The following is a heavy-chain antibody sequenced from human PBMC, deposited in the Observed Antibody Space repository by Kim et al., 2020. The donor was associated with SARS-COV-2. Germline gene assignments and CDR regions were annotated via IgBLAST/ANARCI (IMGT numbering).Heavy chain of an antibody. Sequence: GGSLRLSCAASGFTFSSYSMNWVRQAPGKGLEWVSSISSSSSYIYYADSVKGRFTISRDNAKNSLYLQMNSLRAEDTAVYYCARDAGGSYRKFDYWGQGTLVTVSS. J-gene: IGHJ4*02. V-gene: IGHV3-21*01. CDR2: ISSSSSYI. D-gene: IGHD1-26*01. CDR3: ARDAGGSYRKFDY. CDR1: GFTFSSYS.